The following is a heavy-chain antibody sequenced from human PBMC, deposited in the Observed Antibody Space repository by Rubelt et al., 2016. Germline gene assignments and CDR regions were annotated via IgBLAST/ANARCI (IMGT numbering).Heavy chain of an antibody. D-gene: IGHD6-19*01. Sequence: QVQLQESGPGRVKPSETLSLTCTVSGGSISSYYWSWIRQPPGKGLEWIGYIYYSGSTNYNPSLKSRVTISVDTSKNQFSLKLSSVTAADTAGYYCARTVGWYAYYCGMDVWGQGTTVTVSS. J-gene: IGHJ6*02. CDR1: GGSISSYY. CDR2: IYYSGST. V-gene: IGHV4-59*01. CDR3: ARTVGWYAYYCGMDV.